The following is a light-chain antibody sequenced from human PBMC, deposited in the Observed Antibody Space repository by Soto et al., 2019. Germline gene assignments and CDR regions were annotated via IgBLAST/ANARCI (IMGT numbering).Light chain of an antibody. CDR1: QSLANSF. CDR3: QQYGTSEII. J-gene: IGKJ5*01. V-gene: IGKV3-20*01. Sequence: EFVLTQSPVTLSLSGGERATLSCRASQSLANSFIAWYQQKPGQAPRLLIYDTSSRASGIPDRFSGSGSGTDFTLTISRLETEDFAVFYCQQYGTSEIIFGQGTRLEI. CDR2: DTS.